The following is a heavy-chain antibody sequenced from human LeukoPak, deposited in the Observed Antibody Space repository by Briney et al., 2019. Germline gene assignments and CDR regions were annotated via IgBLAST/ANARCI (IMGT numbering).Heavy chain of an antibody. CDR3: ARGTVLMHYATFDS. J-gene: IGHJ4*02. D-gene: IGHD2-8*01. CDR2: IIHSGRT. V-gene: IGHV4-34*12. CDR1: GGSFSGYY. Sequence: PSETLSLTCAVSGGSFSGYYWTWIRQSPGKGLEWIGEIIHSGRTNYSPSLESRDTLSVDTPNNQFSLKLNSVTAADTAVYYCARGTVLMHYATFDSWGQGTLVTVSS.